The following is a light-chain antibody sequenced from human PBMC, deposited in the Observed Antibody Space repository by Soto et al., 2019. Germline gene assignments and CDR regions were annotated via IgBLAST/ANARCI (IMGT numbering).Light chain of an antibody. CDR1: NSDVGHYNY. Sequence: QSALTQPRSVSGSPGQSGTISCTGTNSDVGHYNYVSWYQQHPGKAPKLIIFDVDKRPSGVPDRFSGSKSGNTASLTISGLQAEDEADYYGCSYAGRSWIFGGGTKLTVL. J-gene: IGLJ2*01. CDR2: DVD. V-gene: IGLV2-11*01. CDR3: CSYAGRSWI.